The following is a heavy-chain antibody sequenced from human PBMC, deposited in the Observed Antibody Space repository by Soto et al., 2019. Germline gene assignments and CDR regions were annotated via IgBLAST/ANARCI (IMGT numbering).Heavy chain of an antibody. V-gene: IGHV4-31*03. CDR2: IYYSGVT. J-gene: IGHJ5*02. Sequence: QVQLQESGPGLVKPSETLSLTCTLSGDPITSGGFYWTWIRQHQAKVLEWIGYIYYSGVTYYNPSLKSRATISVDTSKNQFSLNLSSVSAADTAMYYCARDLRGRRSGRFDPWGQGTLVTVSS. CDR1: GDPITSGGFY. D-gene: IGHD3-10*01. CDR3: ARDLRGRRSGRFDP.